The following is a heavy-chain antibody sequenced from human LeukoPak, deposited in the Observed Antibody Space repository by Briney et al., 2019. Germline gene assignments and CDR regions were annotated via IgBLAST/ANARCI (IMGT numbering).Heavy chain of an antibody. J-gene: IGHJ3*02. CDR2: ISGSGGTT. CDR1: GFTFSSYA. D-gene: IGHD2-15*01. CDR3: AKHNLLGYCSGGSCYSGAFDI. V-gene: IGHV3-23*01. Sequence: PGGSLRLSCAASGFTFSSYAMSWVRQAPGKGLEWVSAISGSGGTTYYADSVKGRFTISRDNSKNTLYLQMNSLRAEDTAVYYCAKHNLLGYCSGGSCYSGAFDIWGQGTMVTVSS.